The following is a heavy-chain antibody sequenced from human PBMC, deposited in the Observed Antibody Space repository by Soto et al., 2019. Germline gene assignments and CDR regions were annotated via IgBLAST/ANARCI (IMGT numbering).Heavy chain of an antibody. CDR1: GASITFGGYS. Sequence: KPSETLSLTCTVSGASITFGGYSWSWIRQTPGKGLEWIGYINHLETTFYNPSFESRLTLSIDRAKNQLSLKLHSMSAADRAVYFCARGGGSDPFDYWGQGILVTVSS. D-gene: IGHD1-26*01. CDR3: ARGGGSDPFDY. V-gene: IGHV4-30-2*01. J-gene: IGHJ4*02. CDR2: INHLETT.